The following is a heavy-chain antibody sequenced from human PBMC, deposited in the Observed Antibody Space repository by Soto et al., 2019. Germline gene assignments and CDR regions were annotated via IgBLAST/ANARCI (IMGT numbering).Heavy chain of an antibody. V-gene: IGHV1-18*01. CDR3: AGDPPPPDY. CDR1: GYTFASYA. Sequence: QVQLVQSGAEVKKPGASVKVSCKASGYTFASYAISWMRQAPGQGLEWMGWISAYNGNTNNAQKLQGRVTMTTVTSTSTAYMQLRSLRSDDTAVYYCAGDPPPPDYWGQGTLVTVSS. CDR2: ISAYNGNT. J-gene: IGHJ4*02.